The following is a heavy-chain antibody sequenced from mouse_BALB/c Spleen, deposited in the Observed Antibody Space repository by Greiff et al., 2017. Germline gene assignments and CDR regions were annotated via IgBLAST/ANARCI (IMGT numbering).Heavy chain of an antibody. CDR3: ARDYYGSYYFDY. CDR1: GYAFTNYL. D-gene: IGHD1-2*01. V-gene: IGHV1-54*01. Sequence: VQLQQSGAELVRPGTSVKVSCKASGYAFTNYLIEWVKQRPGQGLEWIGVINPGSGGTNYNEKFKGKATLTADKSSSTAYMQLSSLTSDDSAVYFCARDYYGSYYFDYWGQGTTLTVSS. CDR2: INPGSGGT. J-gene: IGHJ2*01.